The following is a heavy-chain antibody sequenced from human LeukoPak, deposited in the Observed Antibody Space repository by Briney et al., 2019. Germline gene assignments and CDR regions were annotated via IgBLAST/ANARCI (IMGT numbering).Heavy chain of an antibody. J-gene: IGHJ4*02. CDR1: GFTVSSNY. CDR3: ARDYCSGGSCYPY. CDR2: IYSGGST. D-gene: IGHD2-15*01. V-gene: IGHV3-53*01. Sequence: GGSLRLSCAASGFTVSSNYMSWVRQAPGKGLEWVPVIYSGGSTYYADSVKGRFTISRDNSKNTLYLQMNSLRAEDTAVYYCARDYCSGGSCYPYWGQGTLVTVSS.